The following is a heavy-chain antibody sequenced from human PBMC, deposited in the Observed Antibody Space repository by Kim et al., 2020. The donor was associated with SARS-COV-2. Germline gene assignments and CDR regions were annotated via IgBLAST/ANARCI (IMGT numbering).Heavy chain of an antibody. CDR3: SRALRPRLRGLPYYY. V-gene: IGHV3-30-3*01. D-gene: IGHD3-10*01. CDR2: ISYDGSNK. Sequence: GGSLRLSCAASGFTFSSCAIHWVRQAPGKGLEWVAVISYDGSNKNYADSVKGRFTISSDNSKNTLYLQMNSLRAADTALNYCSRALRPRLRGLPYYY. J-gene: IGHJ6*01. CDR1: GFTFSSCA.